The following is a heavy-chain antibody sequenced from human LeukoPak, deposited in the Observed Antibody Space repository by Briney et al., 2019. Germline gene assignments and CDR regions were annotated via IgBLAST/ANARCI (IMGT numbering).Heavy chain of an antibody. V-gene: IGHV3-7*05. D-gene: IGHD4-23*01. CDR2: IKQEGSEK. CDR3: AANGGPFDF. CDR1: GFTFSSYS. J-gene: IGHJ4*02. Sequence: GGSLRLSCAASGFTFSSYSMNWVRQAPGKGLEFVANIKQEGSEKYYVDSVKGRFTISRDNAKNSLYLQMNGLRAEDTAVYYCAANGGPFDFWGQGTLVTVSA.